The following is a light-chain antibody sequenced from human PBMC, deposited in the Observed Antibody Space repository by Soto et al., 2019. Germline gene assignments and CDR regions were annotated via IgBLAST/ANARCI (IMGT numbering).Light chain of an antibody. Sequence: EIVLTQSPGTLSWSPGERATLSCRASQIVGGDTLAWYQQRPGQAPRLVIYGASNRAAGIPDRFSGSGSGTDFTLTVSRLEPEDFAVYYCQQYHWAPDTFGQGTRLEIK. CDR3: QQYHWAPDT. J-gene: IGKJ5*01. CDR2: GAS. V-gene: IGKV3-20*01. CDR1: QIVGGDT.